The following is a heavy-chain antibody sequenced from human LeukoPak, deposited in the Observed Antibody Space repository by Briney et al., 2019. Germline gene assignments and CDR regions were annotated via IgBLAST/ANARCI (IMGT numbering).Heavy chain of an antibody. CDR2: IRYDGSNK. V-gene: IGHV3-30*02. CDR3: AKKYSSSSNHAFDI. CDR1: GFTFSSYG. D-gene: IGHD6-6*01. Sequence: GGSLRLSCAASGFTFSSYGMHWVRQAPGKGLEWVAFIRYDGSNKYYADSVKGRFTISRDNSKNTLYLQMNSLRAEDTAVYYCAKKYSSSSNHAFDIWGQGTMVTVSS. J-gene: IGHJ3*02.